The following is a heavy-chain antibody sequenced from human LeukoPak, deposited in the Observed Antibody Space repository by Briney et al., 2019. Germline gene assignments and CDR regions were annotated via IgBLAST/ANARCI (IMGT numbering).Heavy chain of an antibody. D-gene: IGHD2-2*02. J-gene: IGHJ4*02. V-gene: IGHV1-18*01. CDR2: ISAYSGNI. Sequence: ASVKVSCKTSGYMFIRYGIMWVRQAPGQGLEWLGWISAYSGNIYYAQKFQDRVTMTTDTSTSTAYMELRSLRSDDTAVYYCARYCSTSCYTGSAAFDYWGQGTLVTVSS. CDR3: ARYCSTSCYTGSAAFDY. CDR1: GYMFIRYG.